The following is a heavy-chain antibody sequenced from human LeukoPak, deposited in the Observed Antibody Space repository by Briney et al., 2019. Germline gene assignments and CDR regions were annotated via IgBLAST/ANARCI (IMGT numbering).Heavy chain of an antibody. Sequence: GGSLRLSCAAPGFTFSSYAMSWVRQAPGKGLEWVSAISGSGGSTYYADSVKGRFTISRDNSKNTLYLQMNSLRAEDTAVYYCAKLVGATRANYFDYWGQGTLVTVSS. D-gene: IGHD1-26*01. J-gene: IGHJ4*02. CDR3: AKLVGATRANYFDY. V-gene: IGHV3-23*01. CDR2: ISGSGGST. CDR1: GFTFSSYA.